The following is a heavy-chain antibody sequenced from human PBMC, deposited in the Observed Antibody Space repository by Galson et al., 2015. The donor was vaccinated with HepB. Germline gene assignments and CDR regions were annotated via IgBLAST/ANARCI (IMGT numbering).Heavy chain of an antibody. CDR3: ARDRRAGVQLWSYYYYYMDV. V-gene: IGHV1-69*01. CDR1: GGTFSSYA. J-gene: IGHJ6*03. CDR2: IIPIFGTA. Sequence: SGGTFSSYAISWVRQAPGQGLEWMGGIIPIFGTANYAQKFQGRVTITADESTSTAYMELSSLRSEDTAVYYCARDRRAGVQLWSYYYYYMDVWGKGTTVTVSS. D-gene: IGHD5-18*01.